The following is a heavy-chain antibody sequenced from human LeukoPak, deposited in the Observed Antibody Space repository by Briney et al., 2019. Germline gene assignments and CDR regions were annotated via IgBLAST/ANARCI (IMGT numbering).Heavy chain of an antibody. CDR1: GFTFSSYW. Sequence: PGGSLRLSCAASGFTFSSYWMHWVRQAPGKGLVWVSRINSDGSSTSYADSVKGRFTISRDNAKNTLYPQMNSLRAEDTAVYYCARNVLPGYFDYWGQGTLVTVSS. J-gene: IGHJ4*02. CDR2: INSDGSST. V-gene: IGHV3-74*01. D-gene: IGHD2-15*01. CDR3: ARNVLPGYFDY.